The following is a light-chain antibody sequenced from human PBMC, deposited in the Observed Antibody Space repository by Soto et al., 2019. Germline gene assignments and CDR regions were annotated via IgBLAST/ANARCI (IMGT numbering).Light chain of an antibody. CDR1: QSLGSGY. V-gene: IGKV3-20*01. Sequence: LLTQSPCPLSLSPGDRATLSCRASQSLGSGYLAWYRQKPGQAPRILIYAASSRATGVPDRFSGSGSGTEFTLTISSLQSEDFAVYYCQQYNNWLRTFGQGTKLDIK. CDR3: QQYNNWLRT. CDR2: AAS. J-gene: IGKJ1*01.